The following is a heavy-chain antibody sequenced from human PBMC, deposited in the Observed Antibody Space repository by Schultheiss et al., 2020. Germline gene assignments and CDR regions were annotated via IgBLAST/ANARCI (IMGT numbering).Heavy chain of an antibody. Sequence: SQTLSLTCAISGDSVSSNSAAWNWIRQSPSRGLEWLGRTYYRSKWYNDYAVSVKSRITINPDTSKNQFSLQLNSVTPEDTAVYYCAREANLRVIWGSNYYYYGMDVWGQGTTVTVSS. CDR1: GDSVSSNSAA. CDR2: TYYRSKWYN. D-gene: IGHD7-27*01. J-gene: IGHJ6*02. V-gene: IGHV6-1*01. CDR3: AREANLRVIWGSNYYYYGMDV.